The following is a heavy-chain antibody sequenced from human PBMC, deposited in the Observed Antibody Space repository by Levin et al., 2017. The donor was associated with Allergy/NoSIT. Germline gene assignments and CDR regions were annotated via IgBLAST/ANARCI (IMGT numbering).Heavy chain of an antibody. V-gene: IGHV4-34*01. J-gene: IGHJ4*02. CDR3: ARGRSYYDFWSGYSNDY. D-gene: IGHD3-3*01. CDR1: GGSFSGYY. Sequence: SQTLSLTCAVYGGSFSGYYWSWIRQPPGKGLEWIGEINHSGSTNYNPSLKSRVTISVDTSKNQFSLKLSSVTAADTAVYYCARGRSYYDFWSGYSNDYWGQGTLVTVSS. CDR2: INHSGST.